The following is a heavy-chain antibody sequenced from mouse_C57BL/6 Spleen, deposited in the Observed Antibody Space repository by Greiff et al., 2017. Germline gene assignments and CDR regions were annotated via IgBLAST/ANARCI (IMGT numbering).Heavy chain of an antibody. CDR1: GFTFSDYY. D-gene: IGHD4-1*01. CDR2: INYDGSST. V-gene: IGHV5-16*01. Sequence: VESEGGLVQPGSSMKLSCTASGFTFSDYYMAWVRQVPEKGLEWVANINYDGSSTYYLDSLKSRFIISRDNAKNILYLQMSSLKSEDTATYYCARRGLNWDYFDYWGQGTTLTVSS. CDR3: ARRGLNWDYFDY. J-gene: IGHJ2*01.